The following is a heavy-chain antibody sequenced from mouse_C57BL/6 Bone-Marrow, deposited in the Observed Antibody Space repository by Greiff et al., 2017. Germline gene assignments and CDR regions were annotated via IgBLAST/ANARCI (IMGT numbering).Heavy chain of an antibody. CDR1: GYTFTSYG. D-gene: IGHD2-4*01. J-gene: IGHJ2*01. CDR2: IYPRSGNT. CDR3: ARRKPMITRYFDY. Sequence: VKVVESGAELARPGASVKLSCKASGYTFTSYGISWVKQRTGQGLEWIGEIYPRSGNTYYNEKFKGKATLTADKSSSTAYMELRSLTSEDSAVYFCARRKPMITRYFDYWGQGTTLTVSS. V-gene: IGHV1-81*01.